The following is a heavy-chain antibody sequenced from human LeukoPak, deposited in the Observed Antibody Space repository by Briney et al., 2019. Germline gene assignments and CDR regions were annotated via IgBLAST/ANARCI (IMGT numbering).Heavy chain of an antibody. D-gene: IGHD4-17*01. CDR2: ISSYNGNT. J-gene: IGHJ3*02. CDR1: GYTFSSDG. V-gene: IGHV1-18*01. Sequence: GASVKVSCRASGYTFSSDGISWVRQAPGQGLEWMGWISSYNGNTKYAEKLQGRVTMTTDTSTSTAYMELRSLRSDDTAVYYCARDSFTVTHPQHDAFDIWGQGTMLTVSS. CDR3: ARDSFTVTHPQHDAFDI.